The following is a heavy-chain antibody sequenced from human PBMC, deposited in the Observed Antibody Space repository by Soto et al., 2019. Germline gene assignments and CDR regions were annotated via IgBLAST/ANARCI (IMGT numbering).Heavy chain of an antibody. CDR2: INPLSGGT. CDR1: GYTFSDDY. V-gene: IGHV1-2*02. D-gene: IGHD3-22*01. CDR3: ARAPPDYYHSSGYYNARFGF. Sequence: ASVKVSCKASGYTFSDDYIHWVRQAPGQGLEWMGWINPLSGGTNSAQKFQGRVTMTRDTSITTSSMELNSLTSDDTAMYYCARAPPDYYHSSGYYNARFGFWGQ. J-gene: IGHJ4*02.